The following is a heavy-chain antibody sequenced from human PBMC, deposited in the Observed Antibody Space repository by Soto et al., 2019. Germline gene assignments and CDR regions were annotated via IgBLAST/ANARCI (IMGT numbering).Heavy chain of an antibody. CDR3: ARPEGYGNTWGIVDP. V-gene: IGHV4-31*03. J-gene: IGHJ5*02. D-gene: IGHD2-15*01. CDR2: IYYRGST. Sequence: QVQLQESGPGLVKPSQTLSLTCTVSGASISSGFYYWTWIRQFPGKGLEWIGYIYYRGSTYYNPSLNTRLTISINTYKDHFPLELTSVTGAETAVYYCARPEGYGNTWGIVDPWRQGT. CDR1: GASISSGFYY.